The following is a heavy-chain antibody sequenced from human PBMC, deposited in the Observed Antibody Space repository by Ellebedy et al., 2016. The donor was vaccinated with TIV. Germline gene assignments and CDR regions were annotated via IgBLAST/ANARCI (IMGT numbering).Heavy chain of an antibody. J-gene: IGHJ2*01. V-gene: IGHV4-34*01. Sequence: SQTLSLTCAVYGGSFSGHSWSWIRQPPGKGLEWIGEINHRGSTSYNRSLRSRVTISIDTSKYQFSLRLSAVTAADTAVNYCARGNFQDVDLNHLYFELWGRGTLVTVSS. CDR1: GGSFSGHS. CDR3: ARGNFQDVDLNHLYFEL. CDR2: INHRGST. D-gene: IGHD1-20*01.